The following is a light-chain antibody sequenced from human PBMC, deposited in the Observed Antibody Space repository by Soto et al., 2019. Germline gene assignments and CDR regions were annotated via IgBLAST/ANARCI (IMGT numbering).Light chain of an antibody. CDR3: QSYDSSLSGYV. J-gene: IGLJ1*01. Sequence: QSVLTQPPSVSEAPGQRVTISCTGSSSNIGAGYEAHWYQQVPGTAPKLLIYENNNRPSGVPDRFSGSKSGTSASLAITGLQAEDEAEYYCQSYDSSLSGYVFGTGTKVNV. CDR2: ENN. CDR1: SSNIGAGYE. V-gene: IGLV1-40*01.